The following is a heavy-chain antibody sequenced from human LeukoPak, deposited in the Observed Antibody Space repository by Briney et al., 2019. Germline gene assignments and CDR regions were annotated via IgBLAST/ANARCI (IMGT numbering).Heavy chain of an antibody. V-gene: IGHV4-59*01. CDR2: VYYSGST. CDR3: ARGGGSGRGNWFDP. J-gene: IGHJ5*02. CDR1: GRSISPYY. Sequence: SETLSLTCTVSGRSISPYYWSWIRQPPGKGLEWIGYVYYSGSTNYNPSLKSRVTISVDTSKSQFSLKLTSVTAADTAVYYCARGGGSGRGNWFDPWGQGSLVIVSS. D-gene: IGHD3-10*01.